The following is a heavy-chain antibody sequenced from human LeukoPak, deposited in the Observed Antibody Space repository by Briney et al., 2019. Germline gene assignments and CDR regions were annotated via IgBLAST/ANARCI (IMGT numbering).Heavy chain of an antibody. J-gene: IGHJ6*02. Sequence: ASVKVSCKASGGTFSSYAISWVRQAPGQGLEWMGGIIPIFGTANYAQKFQGRVTITADESTSTAYMELSSLRSEDTAVYYCARDLTWLHDGMDVWGQGTTVTVSS. CDR1: GGTFSSYA. CDR3: ARDLTWLHDGMDV. D-gene: IGHD5-12*01. CDR2: IIPIFGTA. V-gene: IGHV1-69*13.